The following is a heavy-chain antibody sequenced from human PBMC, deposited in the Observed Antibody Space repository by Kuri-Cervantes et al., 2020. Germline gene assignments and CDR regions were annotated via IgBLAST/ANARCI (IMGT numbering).Heavy chain of an antibody. CDR3: ARDPGHWNHVQADY. Sequence: ASVKVSCKASGYTFTSYYMHWVRQAPGQGLEWMGIINPSGGSTSYAQKFQGRVTMTRDTSISTAYMELSRLRSDDTAVYYCARDPGHWNHVQADYWGQGTLVTVSS. CDR2: INPSGGST. D-gene: IGHD1-1*01. CDR1: GYTFTSYY. J-gene: IGHJ4*02. V-gene: IGHV1-46*01.